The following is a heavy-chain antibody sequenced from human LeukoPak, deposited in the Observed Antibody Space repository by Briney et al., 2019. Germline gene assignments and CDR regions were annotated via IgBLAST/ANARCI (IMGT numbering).Heavy chain of an antibody. Sequence: ASVRVSCKASGYTFTGYYMHWVRQAPGQGLEWMGWINPNSGGTNFAQTFQGRVTMTRDTSMSTAYMELNRLRSDDTAVYYCARASYYYGSGSYYYFDYWGQGTLVTVSS. J-gene: IGHJ4*02. CDR1: GYTFTGYY. CDR2: INPNSGGT. D-gene: IGHD3-10*01. V-gene: IGHV1-2*02. CDR3: ARASYYYGSGSYYYFDY.